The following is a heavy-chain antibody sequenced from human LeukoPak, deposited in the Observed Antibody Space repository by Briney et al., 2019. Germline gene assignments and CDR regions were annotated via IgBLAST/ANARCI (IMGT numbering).Heavy chain of an antibody. D-gene: IGHD3-16*01. CDR1: GGSISSYY. CDR2: IYTSGST. CDR3: ARDRSLGELTTESPSFDY. V-gene: IGHV4-4*07. Sequence: SKTLSLTCTVSGGSISSYYWSWIRQPAGKGLEWIGRIYTSGSTKYNPSLKSRVTMSIDTSKNQFSLKLSSVTAADTAVYYCARDRSLGELTTESPSFDYWGQGTLVTVSS. J-gene: IGHJ4*02.